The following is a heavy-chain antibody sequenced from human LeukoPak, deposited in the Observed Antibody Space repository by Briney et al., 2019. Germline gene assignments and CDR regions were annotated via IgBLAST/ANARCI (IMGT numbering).Heavy chain of an antibody. J-gene: IGHJ6*02. CDR2: IYYSGST. CDR3: ARVAYCGGDCLDV. CDR1: GGSISSGGYY. V-gene: IGHV4-61*08. Sequence: SETLSLTCTVSGGSISSGGYYWSWIRQPPGKGLEWIGYIYYSGSTNYNPSLKSRVTISVDTSKNQFSLKLSSVTAADTAVYYCARVAYCGGDCLDVWGQGTTVTVSS. D-gene: IGHD2-21*02.